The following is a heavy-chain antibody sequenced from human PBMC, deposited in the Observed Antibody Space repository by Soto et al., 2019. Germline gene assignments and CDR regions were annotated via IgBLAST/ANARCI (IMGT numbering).Heavy chain of an antibody. CDR3: ARVGGDYGDYYFDY. CDR2: IYYSGST. J-gene: IGHJ4*02. V-gene: IGHV4-59*01. Sequence: SDTLSLTCTVSGGSLSSYYWSWIRQPPGKGLEWIGYIYYSGSTNYNPSLKSRVTISVDTSKNQFSLKLSSVTAADTAVYYCARVGGDYGDYYFDYWGQGTLVNVSS. CDR1: GGSLSSYY. D-gene: IGHD4-17*01.